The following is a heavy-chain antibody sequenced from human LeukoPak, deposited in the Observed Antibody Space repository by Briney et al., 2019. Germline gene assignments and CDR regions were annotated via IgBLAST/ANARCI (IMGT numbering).Heavy chain of an antibody. CDR1: GGSFSGYY. CDR3: ARGGIAAAGTKYFQH. CDR2: INHSGST. Sequence: SETLSLTCAVYGGSFSGYYWTWIRQPPAKGLEWIGEINHSGSTKYNPSLKSRVTISVDTSKNQFSLKLSSATAADTAVYYCARGGIAAAGTKYFQHWGQGTLVTVSS. V-gene: IGHV4-34*01. J-gene: IGHJ1*01. D-gene: IGHD6-13*01.